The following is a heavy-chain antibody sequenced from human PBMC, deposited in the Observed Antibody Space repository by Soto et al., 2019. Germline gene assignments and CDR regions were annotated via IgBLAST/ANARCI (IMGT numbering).Heavy chain of an antibody. Sequence: EVQLLESGGGLVQPGGSLRLSCAASGFTFSSFAMNWVRQAPGKGLEWVSGVSGGGDATFYADSVKGRFTISRVQSKNTLYLQMNSLRAEDTAVYYCVKKIAGTTTSGASWYFDVWGRGTLVTVSS. CDR2: VSGGGDAT. J-gene: IGHJ2*01. CDR3: VKKIAGTTTSGASWYFDV. D-gene: IGHD1-26*01. CDR1: GFTFSSFA. V-gene: IGHV3-23*01.